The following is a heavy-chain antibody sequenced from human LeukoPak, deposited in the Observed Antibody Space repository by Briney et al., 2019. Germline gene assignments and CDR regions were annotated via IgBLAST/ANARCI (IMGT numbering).Heavy chain of an antibody. CDR3: TRDPGGGGARGHNWFDP. CDR2: ISYDGST. V-gene: IGHV3-74*01. CDR1: GFTFSSYW. J-gene: IGHJ5*02. Sequence: GGSLRLSCVASGFTFSSYWMHWVRQGPGKGLEWVSRISYDGSTHYADFVKGRFTISRDNAKDKLYLQLNSLRVDDTAMYFCTRDPGGGGARGHNWFDPWGQGTLVTVSS. D-gene: IGHD2-21*01.